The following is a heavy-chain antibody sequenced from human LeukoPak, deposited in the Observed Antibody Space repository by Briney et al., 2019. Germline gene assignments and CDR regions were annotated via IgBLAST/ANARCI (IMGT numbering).Heavy chain of an antibody. CDR2: IYYSGST. CDR1: GGSISSYY. J-gene: IGHJ6*03. V-gene: IGHV4-59*01. CDR3: ATSFIGYYCMDV. Sequence: SETLSLTCTVSGGSISSYYWSWIRQPPGKGLEWIGYIYYSGSTNYNPSLKSRVTISVDTSKNQFSLKLSSVTAADTAVYYCATSFIGYYCMDVWGKGTPVTVSS.